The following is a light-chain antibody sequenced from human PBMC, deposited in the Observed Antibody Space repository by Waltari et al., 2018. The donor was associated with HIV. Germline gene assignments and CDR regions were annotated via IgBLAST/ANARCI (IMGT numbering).Light chain of an antibody. V-gene: IGKV4-1*01. Sequence: DIVMTQSPYSLPVSRGERATLMCKSSQCLYSPSNKNALAWYQQKPGHPPVLLIYWASTRNSGVPDRFSGSGSGTDFTLTISSLQAEDVAVYYCQQYYTTPYTFGQGTKLGIK. CDR3: QQYYTTPYT. J-gene: IGKJ2*01. CDR2: WAS. CDR1: QCLYSPSNKNA.